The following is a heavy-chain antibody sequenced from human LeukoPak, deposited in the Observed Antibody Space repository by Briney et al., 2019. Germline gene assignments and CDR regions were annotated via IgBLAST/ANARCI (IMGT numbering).Heavy chain of an antibody. Sequence: SETLSLTCTVSGGSIGTYYWSWIRQSPGKGLEWIGYIYYGGGTNYNPSLKSRVTISVDTSKNQFSLKVFSVTAADTADYYCARVSEVGFASYASAWYWFDPWGQGTLVTVSS. D-gene: IGHD6-19*01. CDR3: ARVSEVGFASYASAWYWFDP. CDR1: GGSIGTYY. J-gene: IGHJ5*02. CDR2: IYYGGGT. V-gene: IGHV4-59*01.